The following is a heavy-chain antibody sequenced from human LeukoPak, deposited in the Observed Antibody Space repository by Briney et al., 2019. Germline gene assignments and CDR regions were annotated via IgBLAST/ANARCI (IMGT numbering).Heavy chain of an antibody. CDR1: GYTFTGYY. CDR3: ARGPPVRSSDWDFDY. V-gene: IGHV1-2*02. D-gene: IGHD3-10*02. J-gene: IGHJ4*02. Sequence: ASVKVSCKASGYTFTGYYMHWVRQAPGQGLEWMGWINPNSSGTNYAQKFQGRVTMTRDTSISTAYMELSRLRSDDTAVYYCARGPPVRSSDWDFDYWGQGTLVTVSS. CDR2: INPNSSGT.